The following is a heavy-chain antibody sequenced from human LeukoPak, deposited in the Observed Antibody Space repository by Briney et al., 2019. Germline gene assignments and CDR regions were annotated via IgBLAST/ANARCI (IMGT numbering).Heavy chain of an antibody. CDR1: GFTFSSYW. J-gene: IGHJ4*02. V-gene: IGHV3-74*03. CDR2: INSDGSSI. CDR3: AREGRVSGYDFDC. Sequence: GSLRLSCAASGFTFSSYWMHWVRQAPGKGLVWVSRINSDGSSITYAASVKGRFTISRDNAKNTLYLQMNSLRVEDTAVYYCAREGRVSGYDFDCWGQGTLVTVSS. D-gene: IGHD5-12*01.